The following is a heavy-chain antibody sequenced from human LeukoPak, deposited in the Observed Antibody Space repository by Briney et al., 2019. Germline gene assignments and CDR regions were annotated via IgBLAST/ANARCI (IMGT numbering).Heavy chain of an antibody. V-gene: IGHV1-18*01. J-gene: IGHJ4*02. Sequence: ASVKVSCKASGYTFTSYGISWVRQAPGQGLEWMGWISAYNGNTNYAQKLQGRVTMTTDTSTSTAYMELRSLRSDDTAVYYCARDTPRVRPTFGGVHAIPQQYWGQGTLVTVSS. D-gene: IGHD3-16*01. CDR1: GYTFTSYG. CDR2: ISAYNGNT. CDR3: ARDTPRVRPTFGGVHAIPQQY.